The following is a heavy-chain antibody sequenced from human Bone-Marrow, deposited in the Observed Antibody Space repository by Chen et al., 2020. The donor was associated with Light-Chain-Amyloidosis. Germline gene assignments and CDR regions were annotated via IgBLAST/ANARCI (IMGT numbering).Heavy chain of an antibody. CDR1: GGSMSSTDYI. J-gene: IGHJ3*02. Sequence: QLHLQESGPGLVKPSETLSLSCSVSGGSMSSTDYIWGWIRQPPGKGLAWIGSSYYSGSTYYNPSRKSRVTISVDTSKNQFTLKLSSVTAADTAVYYWARDGIEGQWLPPDIWGQGTMVTVSS. CDR2: SYYSGST. V-gene: IGHV4-39*07. CDR3: ARDGIEGQWLPPDI. D-gene: IGHD6-19*01.